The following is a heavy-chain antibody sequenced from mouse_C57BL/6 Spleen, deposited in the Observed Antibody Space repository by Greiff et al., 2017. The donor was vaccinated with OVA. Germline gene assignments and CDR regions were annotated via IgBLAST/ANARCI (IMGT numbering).Heavy chain of an antibody. V-gene: IGHV1-76*01. CDR3: ARDYGSSSYWYFDV. D-gene: IGHD1-1*01. CDR1: GYTFTDYY. J-gene: IGHJ1*03. Sequence: VQVVESGAELVRPGASVKLSCKASGYTFTDYYINWVKQRPGQGLEWIARIYPGSGNTYYNEKFKGKATLTAEKSSSTAYMQLSSLTSEDSAVYFCARDYGSSSYWYFDVWGTGTTVTVSS. CDR2: IYPGSGNT.